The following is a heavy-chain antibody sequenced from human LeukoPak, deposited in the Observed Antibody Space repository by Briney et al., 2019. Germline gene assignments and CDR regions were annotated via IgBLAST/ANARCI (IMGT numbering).Heavy chain of an antibody. V-gene: IGHV3-7*01. CDR3: ARDPLSYLGEIDTSSYYFDY. CDR1: GFTFNSYW. Sequence: GGSLRLSCAASGFTFNSYWITWIRQAPGRGLEWVANIKHDGSEKYYLDSVKGRFTVSRDNAKNSLFLQMNSLRAEDTAVYYCARDPLSYLGEIDTSSYYFDYWGPGTLATVSS. J-gene: IGHJ4*02. CDR2: IKHDGSEK. D-gene: IGHD3-16*02.